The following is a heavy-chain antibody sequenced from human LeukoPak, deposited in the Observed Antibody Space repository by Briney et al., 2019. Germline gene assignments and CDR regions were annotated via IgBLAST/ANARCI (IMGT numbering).Heavy chain of an antibody. CDR3: ARGWIDAPNWFDP. V-gene: IGHV4-38-2*02. CDR1: GYSISSGYY. Sequence: PSETLSLTCTVSGYSISSGYYWGWIRPPPGKGLEWIGSISHSGSTYYNPSLKSRATISMDTSKNQFSLKLTSVTAADTAVYYCARGWIDAPNWFDPWGQGTLVTVSS. J-gene: IGHJ5*02. D-gene: IGHD2-2*01. CDR2: ISHSGST.